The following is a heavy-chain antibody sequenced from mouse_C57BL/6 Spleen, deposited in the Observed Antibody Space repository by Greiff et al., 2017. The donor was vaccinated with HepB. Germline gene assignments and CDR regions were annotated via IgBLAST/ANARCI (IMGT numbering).Heavy chain of an antibody. Sequence: QVQLKQPGAELVKPGASVKLSCKASGYTFTSYWMHWVKQRPGRGLEWIGRIDPNSGGTKYNEKFKSKATLTVDKPSSTAYMQLSSLTSEDSAVYYCARGGYDYDLYYAMDYWGQGTSVTVSS. CDR1: GYTFTSYW. CDR2: IDPNSGGT. D-gene: IGHD2-4*01. CDR3: ARGGYDYDLYYAMDY. J-gene: IGHJ4*01. V-gene: IGHV1-72*01.